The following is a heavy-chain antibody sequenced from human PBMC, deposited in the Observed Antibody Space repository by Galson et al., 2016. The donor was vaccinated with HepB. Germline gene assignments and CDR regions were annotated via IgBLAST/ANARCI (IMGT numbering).Heavy chain of an antibody. CDR2: VYYSGST. CDR1: GGSFNSKNYY. Sequence: SETLSLTCTVSGGSFNSKNYYWGWIRQTPGNGLEWIASVYYSGSTQSRPSLRSRVTVSADTSKNQFSLRLSSVTAADTAGYYCVAQAIMWFRETEDGVDVWGKGTAVIVSS. D-gene: IGHD3-10*01. J-gene: IGHJ6*04. V-gene: IGHV4-39*01. CDR3: VAQAIMWFRETEDGVDV.